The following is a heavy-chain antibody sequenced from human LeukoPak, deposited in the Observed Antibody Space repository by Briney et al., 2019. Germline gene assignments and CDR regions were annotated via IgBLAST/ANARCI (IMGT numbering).Heavy chain of an antibody. V-gene: IGHV3-43*02. Sequence: SGGSLRLSCAASGFTFDDYAMHWVRQAPGKGLEWVSLISGDGGSTYYADSVKGRFTISRDNSKNSLYLQMNSLRTEDTALYYCAKVGRYCSSTSCSLPFDYWGQGTLVTVSS. CDR3: AKVGRYCSSTSCSLPFDY. CDR2: ISGDGGST. J-gene: IGHJ4*02. D-gene: IGHD2-2*01. CDR1: GFTFDDYA.